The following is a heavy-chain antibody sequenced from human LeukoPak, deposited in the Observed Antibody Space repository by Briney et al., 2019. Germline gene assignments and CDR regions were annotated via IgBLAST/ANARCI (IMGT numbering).Heavy chain of an antibody. V-gene: IGHV1-69*05. J-gene: IGHJ3*02. D-gene: IGHD4-23*01. Sequence: AASVKVSCKASGGTFSRYAISWVRQAPGQGLEWMGRIIPIFGTGKYAPKFQGRVTISTDESTSTVNMELSSLRSEDTAVYYCARDLGVVTPGTYDAFDIWGQGTMVTVSS. CDR2: IIPIFGTG. CDR3: ARDLGVVTPGTYDAFDI. CDR1: GGTFSRYA.